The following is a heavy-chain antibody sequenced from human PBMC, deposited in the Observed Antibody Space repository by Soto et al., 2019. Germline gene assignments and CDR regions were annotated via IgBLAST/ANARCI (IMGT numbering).Heavy chain of an antibody. CDR2: IYYSGST. D-gene: IGHD1-1*01. Sequence: SETLSLTCTVSGGSISSGGYYWSWIRQHPGKGLEWIGYIYYSGSTYYNPSLKSRVTISVDTSKNQFSLKLTSLTSEDTAVYYCARDTSWKDLVWWFDPWGQGTLVTV. CDR3: ARDTSWKDLVWWFDP. J-gene: IGHJ5*02. CDR1: GGSISSGGYY. V-gene: IGHV4-31*03.